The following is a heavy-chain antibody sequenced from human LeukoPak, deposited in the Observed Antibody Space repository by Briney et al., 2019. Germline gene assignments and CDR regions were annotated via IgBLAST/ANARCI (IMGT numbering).Heavy chain of an antibody. CDR1: GGSITYYY. Sequence: SETLSLTCTVSGGSITYYYWNWIRQPPGKGLEWIGYIYYSGSANYNPSLKSRVTISVDTSKNQFSLKLSAVTAADTAVYYCARHPGRLFDYWGQGTLVTVSS. CDR2: IYYSGSA. V-gene: IGHV4-59*08. J-gene: IGHJ4*02. CDR3: ARHPGRLFDY.